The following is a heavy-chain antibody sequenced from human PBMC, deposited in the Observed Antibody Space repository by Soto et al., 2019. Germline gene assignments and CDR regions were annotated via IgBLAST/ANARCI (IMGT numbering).Heavy chain of an antibody. CDR1: GFPFSSYY. V-gene: IGHV3-13*01. D-gene: IGHD3-9*01. Sequence: PGGSLRLSCAASGFPFSSYYMHWVRQKPGKGLEWVSAIGTAGDTYYADSAKGRFTISRDNSKNTLYLQMNSLRAEDTAVYYCAKVAGFSPYYYMDVWGKGTTVTVSS. CDR2: IGTAGDT. CDR3: AKVAGFSPYYYMDV. J-gene: IGHJ6*03.